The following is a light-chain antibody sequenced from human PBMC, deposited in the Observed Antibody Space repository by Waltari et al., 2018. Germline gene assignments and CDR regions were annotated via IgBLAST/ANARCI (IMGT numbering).Light chain of an antibody. V-gene: IGLV2-14*03. CDR3: SSFTSTTTLI. CDR1: SSDVGGYNS. J-gene: IGLJ2*01. Sequence: QSALTQPASVSGSPGQSIAISCTGTSSDVGGYNSVSWYQQHPGKVPKLVIYDFSNRPYGVSHRSSGSKPGNPASLTISGLQADDEADYYCSSFTSTTTLIFGGGTKLTVL. CDR2: DFS.